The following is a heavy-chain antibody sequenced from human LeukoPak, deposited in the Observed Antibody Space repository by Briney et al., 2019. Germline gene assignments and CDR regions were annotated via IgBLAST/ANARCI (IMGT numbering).Heavy chain of an antibody. Sequence: GGSLRLSCAASGFTFSSYGMHWVRQAPGKGLEWVSSISSSSSYIYYADSVKGRFTISRDNAKNSLYLQMNSLRAEDTAVYYCARQNDILTGPFDYWGQGTLVTVSS. CDR3: ARQNDILTGPFDY. D-gene: IGHD3-9*01. J-gene: IGHJ4*02. CDR1: GFTFSSYG. CDR2: ISSSSSYI. V-gene: IGHV3-21*01.